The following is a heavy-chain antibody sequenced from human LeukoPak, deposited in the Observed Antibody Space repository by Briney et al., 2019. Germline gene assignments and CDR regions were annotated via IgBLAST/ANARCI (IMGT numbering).Heavy chain of an antibody. D-gene: IGHD5-24*01. V-gene: IGHV4-39*01. CDR2: IYHRGST. J-gene: IGHJ3*02. CDR1: GGSISSSSYC. Sequence: SETLSLTCTVSGGSISSSSYCWGWIRQPPGKGLEWTGSIYHRGSTYYNPPLKRRVTISVDTSTNQSSLKLSSVTAADTAVKYCAALEMDGAFDIWGQGTMVTVSS. CDR3: AALEMDGAFDI.